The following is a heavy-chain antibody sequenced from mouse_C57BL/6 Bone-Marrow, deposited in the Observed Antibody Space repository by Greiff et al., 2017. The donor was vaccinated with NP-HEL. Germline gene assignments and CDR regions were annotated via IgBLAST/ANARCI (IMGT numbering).Heavy chain of an antibody. Sequence: VQLKESGGGLVQPKGSLKLSCAASGFTFNTYAMHWVRQAPGKGLEWVARIRSKSSNYATYYADSVKDRFTISRDDSQSMLYLQMNNLKTEDTAMYYCVRHDGSSSYWYFDVWGTGTTVTVSS. J-gene: IGHJ1*03. D-gene: IGHD1-1*01. CDR2: IRSKSSNYAT. CDR3: VRHDGSSSYWYFDV. V-gene: IGHV10-3*01. CDR1: GFTFNTYA.